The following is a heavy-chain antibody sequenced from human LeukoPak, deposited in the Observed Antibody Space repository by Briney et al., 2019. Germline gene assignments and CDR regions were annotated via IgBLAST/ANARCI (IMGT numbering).Heavy chain of an antibody. V-gene: IGHV4-59*08. CDR1: GGSISSYY. CDR3: AGTSEGYCGGDCYAYYYYYMDV. D-gene: IGHD2-21*02. Sequence: PSQTLSPTCTVSGGSISSYYWSWIRQPPGKGLEWIGYIYYSGSTNYNPSLKSRVTISVDTSKNQFSLKLSSVTAADTAVYYCAGTSEGYCGGDCYAYYYYYMDVWGKGTTVTVSS. J-gene: IGHJ6*03. CDR2: IYYSGST.